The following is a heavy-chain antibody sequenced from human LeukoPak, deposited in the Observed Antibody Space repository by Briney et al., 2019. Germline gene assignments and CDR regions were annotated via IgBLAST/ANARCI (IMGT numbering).Heavy chain of an antibody. Sequence: ASVKVSCKASGGTFSSYAISWVRQAPGQGLEWMGGIIPIFGTASYAQKFQGRVTITADESTSTAYMELSSLRSEDTAVYYCARDFKAYGSGSYSFDYWGQGTLVTVSS. J-gene: IGHJ4*02. CDR1: GGTFSSYA. V-gene: IGHV1-69*13. CDR3: ARDFKAYGSGSYSFDY. CDR2: IIPIFGTA. D-gene: IGHD3-10*01.